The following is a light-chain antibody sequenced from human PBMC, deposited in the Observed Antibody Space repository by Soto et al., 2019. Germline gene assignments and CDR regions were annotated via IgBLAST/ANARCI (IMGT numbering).Light chain of an antibody. CDR3: AAWDASLGGFYV. CDR1: RSSVGSNT. J-gene: IGLJ1*01. V-gene: IGLV1-44*01. Sequence: VLTQPPSASGTPGQRVTISCSGSRSSVGSNTVNWYQHLPGTAPKLLIYSNNHRPSGVPDRFSASKAGASASLAISGLQSEDEGDYYCAAWDASLGGFYVFGSGTKVTV. CDR2: SNN.